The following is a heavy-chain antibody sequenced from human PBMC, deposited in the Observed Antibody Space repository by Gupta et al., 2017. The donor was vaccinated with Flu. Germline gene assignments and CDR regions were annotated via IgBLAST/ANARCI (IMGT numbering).Heavy chain of an antibody. CDR1: GGTFSSYA. D-gene: IGHD2-15*01. CDR2: IIPIFGTA. CDR3: ARSIVVVVAATIWHMGAFDI. J-gene: IGHJ3*02. Sequence: QVQLVQSGAEVKKPGSSVKVSCKASGGTFSSYAISWVRQAPGQGLEWMGGIIPIFGTANYAQKSQGRVTITADESTSTAYMELSSLRSEDTAVYYCARSIVVVVAATIWHMGAFDIWGQGTMVTVSS. V-gene: IGHV1-69*01.